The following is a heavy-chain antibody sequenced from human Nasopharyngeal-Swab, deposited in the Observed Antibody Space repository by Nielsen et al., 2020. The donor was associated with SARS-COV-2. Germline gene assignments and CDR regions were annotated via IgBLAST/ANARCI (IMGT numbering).Heavy chain of an antibody. D-gene: IGHD4-23*01. CDR2: ISGSGAST. J-gene: IGHJ4*02. CDR1: GFTFSNYV. Sequence: GESLKISCAASGFTFSNYVMTWARQAPGKGLEWVSAISGSGASTYYADSVKGRFTISRDNSRNILYLHINSLRAEDTAVYYCAKDLGVESPLWFDYWGQGTLLTVSS. CDR3: AKDLGVESPLWFDY. V-gene: IGHV3-23*01.